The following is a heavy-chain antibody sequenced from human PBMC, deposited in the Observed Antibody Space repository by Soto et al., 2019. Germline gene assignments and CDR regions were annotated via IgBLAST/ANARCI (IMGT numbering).Heavy chain of an antibody. CDR3: ARAAAKYYDFWSGPPGGVMDV. CDR1: GFTFSSYA. D-gene: IGHD3-3*01. Sequence: QVQLVESGGGVVHPGRSMRLSCAASGFTFSSYAMHWVRQAPGKGLEWVAVISYDGSNKYYADSVKGRFTISRDNSKNTLYLQMNSLRAEETAVYYCARAAAKYYDFWSGPPGGVMDVWGQGTTVTVSS. J-gene: IGHJ6*02. CDR2: ISYDGSNK. V-gene: IGHV3-30-3*01.